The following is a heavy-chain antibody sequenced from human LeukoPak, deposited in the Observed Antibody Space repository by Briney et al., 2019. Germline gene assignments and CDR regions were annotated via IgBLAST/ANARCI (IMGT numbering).Heavy chain of an antibody. CDR2: IFTSGIT. CDR1: GGSISIYY. Sequence: SETLSLTCTVSGGSISIYYWNWIRQPPGKGLEWIGRIFTSGITNYDPSLKSRVTMSVDTSKNQFSLNLSSVTAADTAVYYCARESSGNYYNPLGYMDVWGKGTTVTVSS. CDR3: ARESSGNYYNPLGYMDV. D-gene: IGHD3-10*01. J-gene: IGHJ6*03. V-gene: IGHV4-4*07.